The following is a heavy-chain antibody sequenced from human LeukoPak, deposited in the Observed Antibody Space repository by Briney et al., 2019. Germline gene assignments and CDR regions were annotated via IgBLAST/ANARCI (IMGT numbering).Heavy chain of an antibody. CDR2: ISAYNGNT. D-gene: IGHD5-12*01. J-gene: IGHJ4*02. CDR3: ARDFSKWLRFGGRSCDY. V-gene: IGHV1-18*01. CDR1: GYTFISYG. Sequence: ASVKVSCKASGYTFISYGISWVRQAPGQGLEWMGWISAYNGNTNYAQKLQGRVTMTTDTSTSTAYMELRSLRSDDTAVYYCARDFSKWLRFGGRSCDYWGQGILVTVSS.